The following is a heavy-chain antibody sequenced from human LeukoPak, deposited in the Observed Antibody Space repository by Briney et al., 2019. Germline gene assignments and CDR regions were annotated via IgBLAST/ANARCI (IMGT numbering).Heavy chain of an antibody. D-gene: IGHD1-26*01. J-gene: IGHJ4*02. V-gene: IGHV3-23*01. CDR3: AKDRGWYDIVGATSINY. CDR1: GFTFSSYS. CDR2: ISGSGGST. Sequence: GGSLRLSCAASGFTFSSYSMSWVRQAPGKGLEWVSAISGSGGSTYYADSVKGRFTIPRDNSKNTLYLQMNSLRAEDTAVYYCAKDRGWYDIVGATSINYWGQGTLVTVSS.